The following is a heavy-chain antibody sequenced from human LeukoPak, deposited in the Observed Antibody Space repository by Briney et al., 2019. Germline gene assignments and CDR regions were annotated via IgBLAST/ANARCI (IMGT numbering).Heavy chain of an antibody. J-gene: IGHJ4*02. D-gene: IGHD3-3*01. Sequence: GGSPRLSCAASGFTFSRYAMSWVRQAPGKGLEWVSAISGSDGSTDYADSVKGRFTISRDNSKNTLYLQMNSLRAEDTAVYYCATDYDFSNPSFDYWGQGTLVTVSS. CDR2: ISGSDGST. CDR3: ATDYDFSNPSFDY. V-gene: IGHV3-23*01. CDR1: GFTFSRYA.